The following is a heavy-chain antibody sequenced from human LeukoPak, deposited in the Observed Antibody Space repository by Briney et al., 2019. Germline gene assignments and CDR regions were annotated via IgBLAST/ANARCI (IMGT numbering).Heavy chain of an antibody. CDR3: ARDRSLIGGAFDI. V-gene: IGHV3-21*04. CDR1: GFTFSSYS. D-gene: IGHD3-16*02. CDR2: ISSSSSYI. J-gene: IGHJ3*02. Sequence: GGSLRLSCAASGFTFSSYSMNWVRQAPGKGLEWVSSISSSSSYIYYADSVKGRFTISRDNAKNSLYLQMNSLRAEDTAVYYCARDRSLIGGAFDIWDQGTMVTVSS.